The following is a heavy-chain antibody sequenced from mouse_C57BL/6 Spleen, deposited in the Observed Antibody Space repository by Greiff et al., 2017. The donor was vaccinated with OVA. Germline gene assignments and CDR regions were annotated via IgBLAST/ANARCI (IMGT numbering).Heavy chain of an antibody. D-gene: IGHD2-10*01. CDR1: GYTFTSYW. V-gene: IGHV1-69*01. CDR2: IDPSDSYT. J-gene: IGHJ4*01. CDR3: ARSLLLDAMDY. Sequence: VQLQQPGAELVMPGASVKLSCKASGYTFTSYWMHWVKQRPGQGLEWIGAIDPSDSYTNYNHKFKGKSTLTVDKSSSTAYMQLSSLTSEDSAVYYCARSLLLDAMDYWGQGTSVTVSS.